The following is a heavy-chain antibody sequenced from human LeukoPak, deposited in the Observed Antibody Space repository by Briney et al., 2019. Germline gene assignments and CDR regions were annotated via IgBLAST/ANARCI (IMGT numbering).Heavy chain of an antibody. V-gene: IGHV5-10-1*01. D-gene: IGHD4-17*01. CDR3: ASQGQMTTVTLSRGGMDV. CDR2: IDPSDSYT. Sequence: GESLRISCKGSGYSFTSYWISWVSLMPGKGLEWMGRIDPSDSYTNYSPSFQGYLTISVDKSISTAYLQWRRLKASDTDMYYCASQGQMTTVTLSRGGMDVWGKGTTVTVSS. CDR1: GYSFTSYW. J-gene: IGHJ6*04.